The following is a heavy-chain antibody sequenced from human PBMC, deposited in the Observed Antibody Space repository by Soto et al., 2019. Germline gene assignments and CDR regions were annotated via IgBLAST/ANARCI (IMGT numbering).Heavy chain of an antibody. CDR3: ARDFLRGDYGDYELVSSRLGY. CDR2: INAGNGNT. D-gene: IGHD4-17*01. Sequence: QVQLVQSGAEVKKPGASVKVSCKASGYTFTSYAMHWVRQAPGQRLEWMGWINAGNGNTKYSQKFQGRVTITRDSSASTAYMELSSLRSEDTAVYYCARDFLRGDYGDYELVSSRLGYWGQGTLVTVSS. V-gene: IGHV1-3*01. J-gene: IGHJ4*02. CDR1: GYTFTSYA.